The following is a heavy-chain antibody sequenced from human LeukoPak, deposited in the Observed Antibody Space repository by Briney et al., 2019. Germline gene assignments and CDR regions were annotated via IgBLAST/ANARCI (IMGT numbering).Heavy chain of an antibody. CDR1: GFTFSSYY. V-gene: IGHV3-7*01. Sequence: GGSLRLSCAASGFTFSSYYMTWVRQAPGKGLEWVATITDDGSEDYYLDSVKGRFTISRDNAKSSMWLQMSSLRAEHTAVYYCARDQTPFYWGQGSLVPVSS. CDR3: ARDQTPFY. CDR2: ITDDGSED. D-gene: IGHD2-15*01. J-gene: IGHJ4*02.